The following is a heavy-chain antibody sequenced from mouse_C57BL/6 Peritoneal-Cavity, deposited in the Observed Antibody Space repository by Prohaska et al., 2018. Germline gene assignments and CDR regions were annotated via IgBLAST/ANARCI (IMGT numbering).Heavy chain of an antibody. D-gene: IGHD1-1*01. J-gene: IGHJ2*01. CDR2: INPSSGYT. CDR1: GYTFTSYT. CDR3: ARSDITTGVTDY. V-gene: IGHV1-4*01. Sequence: MSCKASGYTFTSYTMHWVKQRPGQGLEWIRYINPSSGYTKYNQKFKDKATLTADKSSGTAYMQLSRLKSGDSAVYYCARSDITTGVTDYWSQGTTVTVSA.